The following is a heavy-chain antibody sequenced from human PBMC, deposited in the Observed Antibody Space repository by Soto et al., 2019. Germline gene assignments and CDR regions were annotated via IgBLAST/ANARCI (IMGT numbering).Heavy chain of an antibody. CDR3: AKNGQPPYDYYGLDV. CDR1: GYTFTRYG. J-gene: IGHJ6*02. Sequence: QGQLVQSGAEVKMPGASVKVSCKASGYTFTRYGISWVRQAPGQGLEWMGWISGYNGDANYAQSFQGRVSMTIDTSTTTAYMDLWTLTPDDTAVYYCAKNGQPPYDYYGLDVWGQGTTVTVSS. CDR2: ISGYNGDA. V-gene: IGHV1-18*01. D-gene: IGHD3-22*01.